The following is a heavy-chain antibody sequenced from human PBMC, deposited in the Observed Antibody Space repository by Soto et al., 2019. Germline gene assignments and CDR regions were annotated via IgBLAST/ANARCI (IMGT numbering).Heavy chain of an antibody. CDR2: IYHSGST. V-gene: IGHV4-4*02. CDR3: ARHGWFGESGSWLGGFDS. D-gene: IGHD3-10*01. Sequence: SETLSLTCAVSSGSISSSNWWSWVRQPPGKGLEWIGEIYHSGSTNYNPSLKSRVTISVDKSKNQFSLKLSSVTAADTAVYYCARHGWFGESGSWLGGFDSWGQGTLVTVSS. J-gene: IGHJ4*02. CDR1: SGSISSSNW.